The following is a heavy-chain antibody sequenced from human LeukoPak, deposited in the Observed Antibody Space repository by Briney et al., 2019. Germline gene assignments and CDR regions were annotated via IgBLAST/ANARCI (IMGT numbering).Heavy chain of an antibody. CDR2: MRFGESDT. Sequence: GGSLRLSCAASGFTFSSYGMHWVRQVPGRGLEWVAFMRFGESDTYYRDSVRGRFTISRDNAKNSLYLQMNSLRAEDTAAYYCARDVLPAASLDYWGQGTLVTVSS. J-gene: IGHJ4*02. CDR3: ARDVLPAASLDY. D-gene: IGHD2-2*01. CDR1: GFTFSSYG. V-gene: IGHV3-30*02.